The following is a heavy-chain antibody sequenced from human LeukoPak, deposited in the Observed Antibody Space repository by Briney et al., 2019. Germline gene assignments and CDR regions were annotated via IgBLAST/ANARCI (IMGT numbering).Heavy chain of an antibody. CDR2: ISYDGSNK. CDR1: GFTFSSYA. CDR3: ARVEVRWLVRGAFDY. D-gene: IGHD6-19*01. Sequence: PGGSLRLSCAASGFTFSSYAMHWVRQAPGKGLEWVAVISYDGSNKYYADSVKGRFTISRDNSKNTLYLQMNSLRAEDTAVYYCARVEVRWLVRGAFDYWGQGTLVTVSS. V-gene: IGHV3-30-3*01. J-gene: IGHJ4*02.